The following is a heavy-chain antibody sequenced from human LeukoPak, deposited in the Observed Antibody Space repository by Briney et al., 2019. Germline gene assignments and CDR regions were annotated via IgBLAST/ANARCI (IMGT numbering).Heavy chain of an antibody. Sequence: ASVKVSCKASGGTFSSYAISWVRQAPGQGLEWMGGIIPIFGTANYAQKFQGRVTITADESTSTAYMELSSLRSEDTAVYYCARYDRDAFDIWGQGTMVTVSS. D-gene: IGHD3-22*01. V-gene: IGHV1-69*13. CDR2: IIPIFGTA. J-gene: IGHJ3*02. CDR1: GGTFSSYA. CDR3: ARYDRDAFDI.